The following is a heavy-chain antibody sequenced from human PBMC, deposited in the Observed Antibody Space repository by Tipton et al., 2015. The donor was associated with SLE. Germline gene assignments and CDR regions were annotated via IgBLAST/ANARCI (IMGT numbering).Heavy chain of an antibody. CDR3: ARPSRDVWGSSRLDY. CDR1: GGSISSHY. D-gene: IGHD3-16*02. Sequence: TLSLTCTVSGGSISSHYWSWIRQPPGKGLDWIGYIYYSGSTNYSRSLKSRVTISVDTSKNQFSLKLSSVTAAVAAVYYCARPSRDVWGSSRLDYWGQGTLVTVSS. J-gene: IGHJ4*02. CDR2: IYYSGST. V-gene: IGHV4-59*11.